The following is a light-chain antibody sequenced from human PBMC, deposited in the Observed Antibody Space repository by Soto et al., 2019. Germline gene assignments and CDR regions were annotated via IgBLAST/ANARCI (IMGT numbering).Light chain of an antibody. CDR1: QSVSSSY. V-gene: IGKV3-20*01. J-gene: IGKJ2*01. CDR2: GAS. CDR3: QQYGSRTYT. Sequence: EIVLTQSPGTLSLSPGERATLSCRASQSVSSSYLAWYQQKPGQAPRLLIYGASSRATGIPERFSGDGSGTDFSLTISRLEPEDVAVYYCQQYGSRTYTFGQGTKLEIK.